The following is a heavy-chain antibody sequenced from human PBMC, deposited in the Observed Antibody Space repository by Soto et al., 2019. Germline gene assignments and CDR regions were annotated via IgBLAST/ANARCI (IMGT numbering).Heavy chain of an antibody. V-gene: IGHV4-31*03. CDR2: IYYSGST. CDR3: ARGSWGFYYFDS. Sequence: PSETLSLTCTVSGGSISSGSYYWSWIRRHPGKGLEWMGYIYYSGSTYYNPSLKSRVTISVDTSKNQFSLKLSSVTAADTAVYYWARGSWGFYYFDSRGQGNLVTVSS. CDR1: GGSISSGSYY. J-gene: IGHJ4*02. D-gene: IGHD7-27*01.